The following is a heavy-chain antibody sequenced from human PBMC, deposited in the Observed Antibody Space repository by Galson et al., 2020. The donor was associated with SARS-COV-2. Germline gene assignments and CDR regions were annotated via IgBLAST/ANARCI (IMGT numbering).Heavy chain of an antibody. D-gene: IGHD6-19*01. CDR1: GYSFTNYR. CDR3: AGHGASSGWYEGFDY. V-gene: IGHV5-51*01. Sequence: GESLKISCRTSGYSFTNYRIGWVRQTPGKGLEWMGIIYPADSSTIYSPSFQGQVTISADKSISTAFLQWSSLKAPDTAIYYCAGHGASSGWYEGFDYWGQGTLVTVSS. J-gene: IGHJ4*02. CDR2: IYPADSST.